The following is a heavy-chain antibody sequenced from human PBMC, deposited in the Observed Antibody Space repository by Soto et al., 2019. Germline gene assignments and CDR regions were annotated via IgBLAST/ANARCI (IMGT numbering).Heavy chain of an antibody. J-gene: IGHJ6*02. CDR2: IWYDGSNK. D-gene: IGHD2-2*02. CDR1: GFTFSSYG. V-gene: IGHV3-33*01. Sequence: SLRLSCAASGFTFSSYGMHWVRQAPGKGLEWVAVIWYDGSNKYYADSVKGRFTISRDNSKNTLYLQMNSLRAEDTAVYYCARELVVVPAAITYYYGMDVWGQGTTVTVSS. CDR3: ARELVVVPAAITYYYGMDV.